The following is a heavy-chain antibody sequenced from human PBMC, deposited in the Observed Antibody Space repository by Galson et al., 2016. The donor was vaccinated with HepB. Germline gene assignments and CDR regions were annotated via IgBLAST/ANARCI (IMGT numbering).Heavy chain of an antibody. CDR1: GYTFISYG. J-gene: IGHJ6*02. D-gene: IGHD6-13*01. Sequence: SVKVSCKASGYTFISYGISWVRQAPGQGLEWMGGIIPIFGTANYAQKFQDRVTITADESTSTAYMELSSLRSEDTAVYYCARAIGYTSSWYMGMDVWGQGTTVTVSS. V-gene: IGHV1-69*13. CDR2: IIPIFGTA. CDR3: ARAIGYTSSWYMGMDV.